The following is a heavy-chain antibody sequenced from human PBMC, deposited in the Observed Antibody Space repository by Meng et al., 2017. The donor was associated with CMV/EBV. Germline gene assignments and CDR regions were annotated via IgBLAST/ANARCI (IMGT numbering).Heavy chain of an antibody. CDR3: ARDLERTYYYDSSGYSFFDY. CDR2: ISSSSSYI. D-gene: IGHD3-22*01. V-gene: IGHV3-21*01. CDR1: GCPFSSYS. J-gene: IGHJ4*02. Sequence: EVQLVESGGGLVKPGGSLRLSCAASGCPFSSYSMNWVRQAPGKGLEWVSSISSSSSYIYYADSVKGRFTISRDNAKNSLYLQMNSLRAEDTAVYYCARDLERTYYYDSSGYSFFDYWGQGTMVTVSA.